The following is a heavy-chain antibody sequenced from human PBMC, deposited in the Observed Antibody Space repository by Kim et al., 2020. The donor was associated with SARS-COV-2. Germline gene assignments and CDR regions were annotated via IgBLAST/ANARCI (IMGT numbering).Heavy chain of an antibody. CDR1: GFTFIAHA. CDR2: IAYDGSHI. V-gene: IGHV3-30*04. Sequence: GGSLRLSCAASGFTFIAHALHWVRQAPGKGLEWVALIAYDGSHISYPDSVKGRFIISRDNTKSTLYLQMNSLRPEDTAVYYCLVEIGSRSFDHWGQGTLVTVSS. D-gene: IGHD2-15*01. J-gene: IGHJ4*02. CDR3: LVEIGSRSFDH.